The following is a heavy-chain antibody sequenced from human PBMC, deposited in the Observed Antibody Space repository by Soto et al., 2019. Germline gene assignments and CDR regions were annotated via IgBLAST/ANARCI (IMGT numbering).Heavy chain of an antibody. J-gene: IGHJ4*02. D-gene: IGHD2-2*01. Sequence: QVQLHESGPGLVKPSQTLSLTCTVSGGSITRGGYNWSWIRQPPGGGLEWIGNIFFSGSADYNPSRMSRATMSMDTSNNQSALRVPSVTATDTAVDYCASEICRVFEIWGQGTPVTVSS. CDR2: IFFSGSA. CDR1: GGSITRGGYN. V-gene: IGHV4-31*03. CDR3: ASEICRVFEI.